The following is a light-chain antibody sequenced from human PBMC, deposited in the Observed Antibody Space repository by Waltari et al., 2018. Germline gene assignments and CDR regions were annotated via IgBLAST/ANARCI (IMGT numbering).Light chain of an antibody. J-gene: IGLJ3*02. CDR1: GSDIGANNF. V-gene: IGLV2-11*01. CDR3: CSYAGPYLLWV. Sequence: QSALTQPHSVSAAPGQSVTISRTGTGSDIGANNFVPWYQQPPGKAPKLIIFDVTQRPSGVPGHFSGSKSGNTASLTISGLQAADEADYYCCSYAGPYLLWVFGGGTKLTVL. CDR2: DVT.